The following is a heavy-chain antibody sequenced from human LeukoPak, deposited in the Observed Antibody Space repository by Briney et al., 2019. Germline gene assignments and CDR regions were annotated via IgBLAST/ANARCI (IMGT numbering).Heavy chain of an antibody. CDR1: GFTFSSYG. CDR2: IWYDGSNK. CDR3: ARRFPYYYDSSGYYALGY. Sequence: GGSLRLSCAASGFTFSSYGMHWVRQAPGKGLEWVAVIWYDGSNKYYADSVKGRLTISRDNSKNTLYLQMNSLRAEDTAVYYCARRFPYYYDSSGYYALGYWGQGTLVTVSS. D-gene: IGHD3-22*01. V-gene: IGHV3-33*08. J-gene: IGHJ4*02.